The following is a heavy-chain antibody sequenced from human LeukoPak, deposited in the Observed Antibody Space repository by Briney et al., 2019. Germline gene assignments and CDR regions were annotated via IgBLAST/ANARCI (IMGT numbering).Heavy chain of an antibody. Sequence: SETLSLTCTVSGGSISSGDYYWSWIRQPPGKGLEWIGYIYYSGSTYYNPSLKSRVTISVDTSKNQFSLKLSSVTAADTAVYYCARSPTYCSGGSCLFDCWGQGTLVTVSS. CDR3: ARSPTYCSGGSCLFDC. D-gene: IGHD2-15*01. CDR2: IYYSGST. J-gene: IGHJ4*02. V-gene: IGHV4-30-4*01. CDR1: GGSISSGDYY.